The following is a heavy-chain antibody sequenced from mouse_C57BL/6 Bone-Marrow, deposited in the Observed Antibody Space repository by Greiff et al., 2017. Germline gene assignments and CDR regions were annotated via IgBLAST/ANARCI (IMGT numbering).Heavy chain of an antibody. J-gene: IGHJ2*01. CDR1: GYTFTSYG. D-gene: IGHD1-1*02. CDR3: ARDDYVYVFDY. Sequence: VQLQQSGAELARPGASVKLSCKASGYTFTSYGISWVKQRTGQGLEWIGEIYPRSGNTYYNEKFQGKATLTADKSSSTAYMELRSLTSEDSAVYFCARDDYVYVFDYWGQGTTLTVSS. CDR2: IYPRSGNT. V-gene: IGHV1-81*01.